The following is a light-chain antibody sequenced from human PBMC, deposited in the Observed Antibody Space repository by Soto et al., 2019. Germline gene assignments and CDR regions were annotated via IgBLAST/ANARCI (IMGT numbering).Light chain of an antibody. Sequence: VLIQSPATPSLYLGQRATLSCRASESLGSYLAWYQQQAGQAPRLLIYDASNRAIGIPARFSGSGSGTDFTLTISSLEPEDFAVYYCQQRSRTFGGGTKVDIK. J-gene: IGKJ4*01. CDR3: QQRSRT. V-gene: IGKV3-11*01. CDR2: DAS. CDR1: ESLGSY.